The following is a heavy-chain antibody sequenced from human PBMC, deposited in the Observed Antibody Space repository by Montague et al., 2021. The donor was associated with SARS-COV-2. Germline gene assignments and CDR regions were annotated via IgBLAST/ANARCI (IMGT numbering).Heavy chain of an antibody. J-gene: IGHJ3*02. D-gene: IGHD3-10*01. CDR3: ARHIPGSGNAFDI. CDR1: GDSISSTSYY. Sequence: SETLSLTCTVSGDSISSTSYYWGWIRQPPGKGLEWIGSISYSGSTSYNSSLKSRVTISVDTSQNQFSLRLSSVTAADTAVYYCARHIPGSGNAFDIWGQGTMVTVSS. V-gene: IGHV4-39*01. CDR2: ISYSGST.